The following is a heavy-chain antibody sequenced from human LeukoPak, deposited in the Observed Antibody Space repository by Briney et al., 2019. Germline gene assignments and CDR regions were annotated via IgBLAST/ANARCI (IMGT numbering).Heavy chain of an antibody. CDR2: IHYSGDT. CDR1: GGSISSRNYY. D-gene: IGHD2-8*02. V-gene: IGHV4-30-4*01. CDR3: ASNYWSYYYNAMDV. Sequence: PSETLSLTCTVSGGSISSRNYYWSWIRQPSGKGLEWLGFIHYSGDTYYKPSLKSRLTISLDTSKNLFSLNVNSVTAADTAVYFCASNYWSYYYNAMDVWGQGTTVTVSS. J-gene: IGHJ6*02.